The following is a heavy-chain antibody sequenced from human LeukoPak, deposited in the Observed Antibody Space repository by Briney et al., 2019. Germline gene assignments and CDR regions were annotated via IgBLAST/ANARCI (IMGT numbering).Heavy chain of an antibody. CDR2: IRSNTDGGTT. Sequence: GGSLRLSCAASGFTFSNAWMSWVRQAPGKGLEWVGRIRSNTDGGTTDYAAPVKGRFTISRDDSKNTLYLQMNSLKTEDTAVYYCTIIEAAGYIGYWGQGTLVTVSS. CDR1: GFTFSNAW. V-gene: IGHV3-15*01. J-gene: IGHJ4*02. D-gene: IGHD6-13*01. CDR3: TIIEAAGYIGY.